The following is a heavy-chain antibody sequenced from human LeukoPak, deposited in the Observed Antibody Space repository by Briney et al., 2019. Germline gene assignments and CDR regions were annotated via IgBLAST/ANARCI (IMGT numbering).Heavy chain of an antibody. D-gene: IGHD1-26*01. V-gene: IGHV3-74*01. CDR3: ARDRNTGSSYENLFEY. CDR1: GFTFSSYA. Sequence: QAGGSLRLSCAASGFTFSSYAMSWVRQAPGKGLVWVSRINSDGSSTSYADSVKGRFTISRDNAKNTLYLQMNSLRAEDTSVYYCARDRNTGSSYENLFEYWGQGSLVTVSS. J-gene: IGHJ4*02. CDR2: INSDGSST.